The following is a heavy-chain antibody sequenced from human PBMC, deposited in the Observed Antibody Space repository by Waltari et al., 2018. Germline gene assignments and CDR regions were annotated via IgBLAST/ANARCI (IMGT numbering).Heavy chain of an antibody. CDR1: GYSFTSYW. CDR3: ARYFDGGNCWFDP. CDR2: IYPCGSDT. V-gene: IGHV5-51*01. Sequence: EVQLVQSGAEVKKPGESLKISCKGSGYSFTSYWIGWVRQMPGKGLEWSGIIYPCGSDTRYSPSVQGQVTISADKSISTAYLQWSSLKASDTAMYYCARYFDGGNCWFDPWGQGTLVTVSS. D-gene: IGHD3-9*01. J-gene: IGHJ5*02.